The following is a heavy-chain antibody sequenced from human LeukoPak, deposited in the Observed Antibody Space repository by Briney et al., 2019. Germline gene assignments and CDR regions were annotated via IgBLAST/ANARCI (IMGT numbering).Heavy chain of an antibody. J-gene: IGHJ4*02. Sequence: GASVKLSCKASGYTFTSYCISWVRQAPGQGLEWMGWINPNGGGTNYATKFKGGVTRTRGTSISTAYMKLSRLRSDVTAVYYCARVSLVFSTARGAYGYWGAGTLVTVSS. D-gene: IGHD3-10*01. V-gene: IGHV1-2*02. CDR3: ARVSLVFSTARGAYGY. CDR1: GYTFTSYC. CDR2: INPNGGGT.